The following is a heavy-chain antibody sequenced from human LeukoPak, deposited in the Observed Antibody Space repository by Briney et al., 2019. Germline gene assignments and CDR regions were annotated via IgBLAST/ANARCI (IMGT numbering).Heavy chain of an antibody. V-gene: IGHV4-59*01. Sequence: SETLSLTCTVSGGSISSYYWSWIRQPPGKGLEWIGYIYYSGSTNYNPSLKSRVTISVDTSKNQFSLKLSSVTAADTAVYYCARDRLGAAAGYFQHWGQGTPVTVSS. D-gene: IGHD6-13*01. CDR2: IYYSGST. CDR1: GGSISSYY. J-gene: IGHJ1*01. CDR3: ARDRLGAAAGYFQH.